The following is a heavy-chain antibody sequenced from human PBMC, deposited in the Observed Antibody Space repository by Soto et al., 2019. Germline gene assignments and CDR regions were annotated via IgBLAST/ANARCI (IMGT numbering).Heavy chain of an antibody. J-gene: IGHJ3*01. V-gene: IGHV3-23*01. CDR2: IGGRGNSA. Sequence: PGGSLRLSCAASGFIFTNYAMNWVRQAPGTGLEWVSVIGGRGNSAYYADSVQGRFTISRDNSKNTLSLQMSSLTADDTAIYYCVREGRGSFDFLGRGTMVTVSS. CDR1: GFIFTNYA. D-gene: IGHD5-12*01. CDR3: VREGRGSFDF.